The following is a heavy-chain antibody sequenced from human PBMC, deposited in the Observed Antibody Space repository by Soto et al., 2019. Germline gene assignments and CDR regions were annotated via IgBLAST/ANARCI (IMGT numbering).Heavy chain of an antibody. J-gene: IGHJ1*01. D-gene: IGHD3-10*01. CDR1: GYTFTSYG. CDR2: ISAYNGNT. Sequence: QVQLVQSGAEVKKPGASVKVSCKASGYTFTSYGISWVRQAPGQGLEWRGWISAYNGNTNHAQKLQGRVTMTTDTSTSAADMELGSLRSDDTAVYYCAGARGKHVGSEYFQYWGQGTLVAVCS. CDR3: AGARGKHVGSEYFQY. V-gene: IGHV1-18*01.